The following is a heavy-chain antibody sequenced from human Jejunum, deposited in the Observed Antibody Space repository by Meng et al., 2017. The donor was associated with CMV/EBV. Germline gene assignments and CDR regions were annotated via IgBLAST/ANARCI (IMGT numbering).Heavy chain of an antibody. V-gene: IGHV5-51*01. D-gene: IGHD3-3*01. Sequence: THYGGGWVRQMAGGRLEGMGISHPLESDDKNNSALGGQVSISVDYSISTTYLQRSTLEASDTAIYYCARGGTYDFWTTYFSFPFDYWGQGTPVTVSS. CDR2: SHPLESDD. CDR1: THYG. J-gene: IGHJ4*02. CDR3: ARGGTYDFWTTYFSFPFDY.